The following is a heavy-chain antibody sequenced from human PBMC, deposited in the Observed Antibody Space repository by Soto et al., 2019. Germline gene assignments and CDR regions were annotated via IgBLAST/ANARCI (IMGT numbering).Heavy chain of an antibody. J-gene: IGHJ5*02. D-gene: IGHD6-6*01. Sequence: EASLEFTCKASGGTFSSYAIIWVRQAPGQGLEWMGGIIPIFGTANYAQKFQGRVTITADESTSTAYMELSSLRSEDTAVYYCARTSKSNDEYSSSWGGNWFDPWGQGTLVTVSS. CDR3: ARTSKSNDEYSSSWGGNWFDP. CDR2: IIPIFGTA. V-gene: IGHV1-69*13. CDR1: GGTFSSYA.